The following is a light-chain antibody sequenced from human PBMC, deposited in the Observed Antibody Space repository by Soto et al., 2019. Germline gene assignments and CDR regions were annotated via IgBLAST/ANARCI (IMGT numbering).Light chain of an antibody. CDR3: QQYGSSIQT. J-gene: IGKJ1*01. V-gene: IGKV3-20*01. CDR2: GAS. Sequence: EIVLPQFPGTLSLSPGERATLSCRASQSVGSNYLAFYQQRPGQPPNLLIFGASHRAPDIPDRFSGSGSGTDFTLTISRLEPEDFAVYYCQQYGSSIQTFGQGTKVDIK. CDR1: QSVGSNY.